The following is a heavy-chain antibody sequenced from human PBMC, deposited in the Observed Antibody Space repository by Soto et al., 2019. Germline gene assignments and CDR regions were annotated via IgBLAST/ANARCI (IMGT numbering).Heavy chain of an antibody. D-gene: IGHD3-16*02. CDR3: AKDWGWGSYRMNAFDI. CDR1: GFTFSSYA. J-gene: IGHJ3*02. V-gene: IGHV3-23*01. Sequence: QPGGSLRLSCAASGFTFSSYAMSWVRQAPGKGLEWVSAISGGGGSTYYADSVKGRFTISRDNSKNTLYLQMNSLRAEDTAVYYCAKDWGWGSYRMNAFDIWGQGTMVTVSS. CDR2: ISGGGGST.